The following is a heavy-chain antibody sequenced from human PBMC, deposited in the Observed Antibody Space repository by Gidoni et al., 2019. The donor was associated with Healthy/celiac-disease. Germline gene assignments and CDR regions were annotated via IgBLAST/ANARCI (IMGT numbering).Heavy chain of an antibody. V-gene: IGHV4-59*01. CDR3: ARGGYGGKHFDY. CDR2: IYYSGST. D-gene: IGHD2-15*01. CDR1: GGSISSYY. Sequence: QVQLQESGPGLVKPSETLSLTCTVPGGSISSYYWSWIRQPPGKGLEWIGYIYYSGSTNYNPSLKSRVTISVDTSKNQFSLKLSSVTAADTAVYYCARGGYGGKHFDYWGQGTLVTVSS. J-gene: IGHJ4*02.